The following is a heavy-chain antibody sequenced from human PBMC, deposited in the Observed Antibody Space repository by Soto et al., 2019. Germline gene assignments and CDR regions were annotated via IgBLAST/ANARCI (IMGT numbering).Heavy chain of an antibody. CDR3: ATGREWYPNRTWFDP. V-gene: IGHV4-59*01. CDR2: IYHSGSS. Sequence: SETLSLTCTVSGGSMSHYYWNWIRQPPGKGLEWIGYIYHSGSSNYNPSLKSRVTISVDTSKNQFSLMLSSVTAADTAVYYCATGREWYPNRTWFDPWGQGTLVTVSS. CDR1: GGSMSHYY. J-gene: IGHJ5*02. D-gene: IGHD3-3*01.